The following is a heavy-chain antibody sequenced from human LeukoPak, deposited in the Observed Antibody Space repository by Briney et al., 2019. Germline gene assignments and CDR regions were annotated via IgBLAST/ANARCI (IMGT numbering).Heavy chain of an antibody. J-gene: IGHJ4*02. CDR1: GYSFNSYW. D-gene: IGHD3-22*01. CDR2: IYPGDSDT. V-gene: IGHV5-51*01. CDR3: ARRYYDSSGYSRHFDY. Sequence: GESLKISCKGSGYSFNSYWIGWVRQMPGKGLEWMGLIYPGDSDTRYSPSFQGQVTISADKSISTAYLQWSSLKTSDTAMYFCARRYYDSSGYSRHFDYWGQGTLVTVSS.